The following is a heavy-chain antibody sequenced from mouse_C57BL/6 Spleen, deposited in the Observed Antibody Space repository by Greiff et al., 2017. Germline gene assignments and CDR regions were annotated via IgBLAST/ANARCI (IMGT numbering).Heavy chain of an antibody. CDR2: IDPSDSYT. CDR3: ARGEHSNYGFAY. D-gene: IGHD2-5*01. CDR1: GYTFTSYW. Sequence: QVQLQQPGAELVMPGASVKLSCKASGYTFTSYWMHWVKQRPGPGLEWIGEIDPSDSYTTYNQKFKGKSTLTVDKYSSTAYMQLSSLTSEDSAVYYCARGEHSNYGFAYWGQGTLVTVSA. J-gene: IGHJ3*01. V-gene: IGHV1-69*01.